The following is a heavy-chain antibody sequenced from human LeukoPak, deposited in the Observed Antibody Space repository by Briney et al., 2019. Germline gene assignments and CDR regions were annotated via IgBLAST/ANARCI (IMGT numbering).Heavy chain of an antibody. J-gene: IGHJ6*02. V-gene: IGHV4-4*07. CDR2: IYTSGST. Sequence: PSETLSLTCTVSGGSISSYYWSWIRQPAGKGLEWIGRIYTSGSTNYNPSLKSRVTMSVDTSKNQFSLKLSSVTAADTAVYYCARGNRYCSSTSCYSGMDVWGQGTTVTVSS. CDR3: ARGNRYCSSTSCYSGMDV. D-gene: IGHD2-2*02. CDR1: GGSISSYY.